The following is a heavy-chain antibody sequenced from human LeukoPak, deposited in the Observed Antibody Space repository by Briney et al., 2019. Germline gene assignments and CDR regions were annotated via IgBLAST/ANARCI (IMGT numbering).Heavy chain of an antibody. CDR2: ISSSGSTI. D-gene: IGHD3-10*01. CDR3: ARRLWFGESGIDY. J-gene: IGHJ4*02. CDR1: GFTFSDYY. V-gene: IGHV3-11*01. Sequence: PGGSLGLSCAASGFTFSDYYMSWIRQAPGKGLEWVSYISSSGSTIYYADSVKGRFTISRDNAKNSLYLQMNSLRAEDTAVYYCARRLWFGESGIDYWGQGTPVTVSS.